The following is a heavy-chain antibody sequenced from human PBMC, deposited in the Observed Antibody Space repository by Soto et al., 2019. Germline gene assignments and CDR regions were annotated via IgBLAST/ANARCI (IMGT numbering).Heavy chain of an antibody. J-gene: IGHJ6*02. Sequence: SETLSLTCTVSGGSISSYYWSWIRQPPGKGLEWIGYIYYSGSTNYNPSLKSRVTISVDTSKDQFSLKLSSVTAADTAVYYCARDGSYGDYYYYGMDVWGQGTTVTVSS. V-gene: IGHV4-59*01. CDR3: ARDGSYGDYYYYGMDV. CDR1: GGSISSYY. D-gene: IGHD1-26*01. CDR2: IYYSGST.